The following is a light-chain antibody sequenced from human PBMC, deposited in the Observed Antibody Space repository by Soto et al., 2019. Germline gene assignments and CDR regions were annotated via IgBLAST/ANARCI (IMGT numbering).Light chain of an antibody. J-gene: IGKJ3*01. CDR2: AAS. Sequence: DIQMTQSPSSLSASVGDRVTITCRASQGISNYLAWYQQKPGKVPKLLIYAASTLQSGVPSRFSGSGSGTDFTLTISSLQPEDVATYYWQKYNSAPSRTFGPGTKVDIK. CDR3: QKYNSAPSRT. CDR1: QGISNY. V-gene: IGKV1-27*01.